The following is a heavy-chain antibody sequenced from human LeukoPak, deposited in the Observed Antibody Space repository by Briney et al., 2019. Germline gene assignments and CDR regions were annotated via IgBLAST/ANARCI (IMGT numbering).Heavy chain of an antibody. CDR1: GFTFINAR. D-gene: IGHD3-16*02. CDR2: IKSMSDGGTT. J-gene: IGHJ3*02. CDR3: PTDKVITFGGIIARVYAFDI. V-gene: IGHV3-15*01. Sequence: GGSLRLSCAASGFTFINARMNWVRQAPGKGLEWIGRIKSMSDGGTTDYAAPVKGRFTISRDDSKNTLYLQMNSLKTEDTAVYYCPTDKVITFGGIIARVYAFDIWGQGTMVTVSS.